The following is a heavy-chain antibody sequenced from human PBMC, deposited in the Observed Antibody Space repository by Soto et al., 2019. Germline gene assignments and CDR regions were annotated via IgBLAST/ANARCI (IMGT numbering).Heavy chain of an antibody. CDR1: GGSFSGYH. V-gene: IGHV4-34*12. Sequence: QVHLQQWGAGLLKPSETLSLTCAVDGGSFSGYHWTWIRQFPGKGLEWIGEIIHSGRDNYNPSLSGRVRLSIVPSKKQFTLKLTSVTASDTALYYCARRSPPGIGFGDYKGIDIWGRGKLVTVSS. CDR2: IIHSGRD. D-gene: IGHD4-17*01. J-gene: IGHJ2*01. CDR3: ARRSPPGIGFGDYKGIDI.